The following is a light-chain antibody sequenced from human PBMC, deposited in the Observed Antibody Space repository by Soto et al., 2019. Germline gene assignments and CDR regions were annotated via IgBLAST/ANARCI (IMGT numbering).Light chain of an antibody. CDR1: LSVSSSY. V-gene: IGKV3-20*01. J-gene: IGKJ4*01. Sequence: EIVLTQSPGTLSLSPGERATLSCRASLSVSSSYLAWHQQKPGQAPRLLIYGASSRATGIPDRFSGSGYGKDFTLTISRLESEDFAVYYCQQYGSSPLTFGGGNKVEIK. CDR3: QQYGSSPLT. CDR2: GAS.